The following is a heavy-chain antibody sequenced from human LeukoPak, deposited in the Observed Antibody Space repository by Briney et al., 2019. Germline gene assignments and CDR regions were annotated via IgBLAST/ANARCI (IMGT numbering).Heavy chain of an antibody. CDR3: ARPNYYGSGSYYNY. CDR1: GFTFSSYS. Sequence: GGSLRLSCAASGFTFSSYSMNWVRQAPGKGLEWVSSISSSSGYIYYADSVRGRFTISRDNAKNSLYLQMNSLRAEDTAVYYCARPNYYGSGSYYNYWGQGTLVTVSS. V-gene: IGHV3-21*01. CDR2: ISSSSGYI. J-gene: IGHJ4*02. D-gene: IGHD3-10*01.